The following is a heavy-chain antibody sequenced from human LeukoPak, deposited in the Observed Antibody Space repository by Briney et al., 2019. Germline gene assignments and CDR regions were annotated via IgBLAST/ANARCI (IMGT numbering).Heavy chain of an antibody. CDR1: GGSINVDYYTDY. CDR3: ARDRITMVRGVIGYYYYMDV. J-gene: IGHJ6*03. D-gene: IGHD3-10*01. Sequence: PSETLSLTCNVSGGSINVDYYTDYWSWIRQPAGKGLEWIGRIYTSGSTNYNPSLKSRVTISVDTSKNQFSLKLSSVTAADTAVYYCARDRITMVRGVIGYYYYMDVWGKGTTVTVSS. V-gene: IGHV4-4*07. CDR2: IYTSGST.